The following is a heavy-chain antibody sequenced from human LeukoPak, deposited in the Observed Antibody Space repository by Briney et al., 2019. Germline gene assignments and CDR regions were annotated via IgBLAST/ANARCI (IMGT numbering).Heavy chain of an antibody. Sequence: PSGTLSLTCAVSGGSISSSNWWSWVRQPPGKGLEWIGEIYHSGSTNYNPSLKSRVTISVDKSKNQFSLKLSSVTAADTAVYYCARQGYYDSSGYYYSPFDYWGQGTLVTVSS. CDR2: IYHSGST. D-gene: IGHD3-22*01. CDR1: GGSISSSNW. CDR3: ARQGYYDSSGYYYSPFDY. V-gene: IGHV4-4*02. J-gene: IGHJ4*02.